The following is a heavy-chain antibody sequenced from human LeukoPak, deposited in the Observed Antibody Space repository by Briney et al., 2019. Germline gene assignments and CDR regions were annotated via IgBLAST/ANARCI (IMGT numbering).Heavy chain of an antibody. V-gene: IGHV4-59*12. CDR1: GGSISSYY. CDR2: IYYSGST. Sequence: SETLSLTCTVSGGSISSYYWSWIRQPPGKGLEWIGYIYYSGSTDYNPSLKSRVTISVDTSKNQFSLKLSSVTAADTAVYYCARDHEEGRFDYWGQGTLVTVSS. J-gene: IGHJ4*02. CDR3: ARDHEEGRFDY.